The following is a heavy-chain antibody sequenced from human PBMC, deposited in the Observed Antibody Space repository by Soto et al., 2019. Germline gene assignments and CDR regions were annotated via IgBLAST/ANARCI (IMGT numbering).Heavy chain of an antibody. CDR2: LYGGDTT. CDR3: ARDNGLRHDAFDI. D-gene: IGHD5-12*01. J-gene: IGHJ3*02. V-gene: IGHV3-53*01. CDR1: GFTVSVNY. Sequence: EEQLVESGGGLIQPGGSLRLSCVVSGFTVSVNYMSWVRQAPGKGLEWVSGLYGGDTTHYADSVKGRFAISRDSSKNSLYLQMNSLRDEDTAVYYCARDNGLRHDAFDIWGQGTMATVSS.